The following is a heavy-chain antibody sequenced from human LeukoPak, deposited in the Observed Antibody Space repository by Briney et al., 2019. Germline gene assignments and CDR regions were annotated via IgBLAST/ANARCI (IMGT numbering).Heavy chain of an antibody. J-gene: IGHJ4*02. Sequence: GGSLRLSCAASGSTVSSNYMSWVRQAPGKGLEWVSVIYSGGSTYYADSVKGRFTISRDNSKNTLYLQMNSLRAEDTAVYYCARGPGLVADYFDYWGQGTLVTVSS. D-gene: IGHD5-12*01. CDR1: GSTVSSNY. V-gene: IGHV3-53*01. CDR2: IYSGGST. CDR3: ARGPGLVADYFDY.